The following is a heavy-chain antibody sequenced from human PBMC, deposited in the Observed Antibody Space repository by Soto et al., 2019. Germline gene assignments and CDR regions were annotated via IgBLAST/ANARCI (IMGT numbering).Heavy chain of an antibody. CDR2: VILMFGTS. CDR3: ASDDDDWAWDY. Sequence: QVQLVQSGAEVKKPGSSVKVSCKASGGTFRNYAVSWVRQAPGQGLEWMGGVILMFGTSHYAQKFQGRVTITADEFTSTTYMELSSLRADDTAVYDGASDDDDWAWDYWGQGTLVTVSS. D-gene: IGHD3-9*01. V-gene: IGHV1-69*12. J-gene: IGHJ4*02. CDR1: GGTFRNYA.